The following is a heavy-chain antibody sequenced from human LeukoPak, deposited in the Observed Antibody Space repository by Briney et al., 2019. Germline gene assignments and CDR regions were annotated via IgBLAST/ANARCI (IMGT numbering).Heavy chain of an antibody. Sequence: GGSPRLSCAASGFTFSGYWMSWVRQAPGKGLEWVANMKPDGSARYYGDSVEGRFTISRDNAKNSLYLQMNSLRAEDTAVYYCARWGGGFDYWGQGTLVTVSS. CDR2: MKPDGSAR. D-gene: IGHD3-16*01. CDR1: GFTFSGYW. V-gene: IGHV3-7*04. J-gene: IGHJ4*02. CDR3: ARWGGGFDY.